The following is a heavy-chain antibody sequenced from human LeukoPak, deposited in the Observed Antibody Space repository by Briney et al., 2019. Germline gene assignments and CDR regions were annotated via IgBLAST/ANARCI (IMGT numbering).Heavy chain of an antibody. CDR3: ARLQFRVGSCSSSSCRAFDY. Sequence: EASVKVSCKASGYTFTSYDINWVRQAPGQGLEWMGWISGYNGNTNYAQNLQGRVTMTTDTSTSTAYMDLRSLRSDDTAVYYCARLQFRVGSCSSSSCRAFDYWGQGTLITVSS. J-gene: IGHJ4*02. CDR1: GYTFTSYD. CDR2: ISGYNGNT. V-gene: IGHV1-18*01. D-gene: IGHD2-2*01.